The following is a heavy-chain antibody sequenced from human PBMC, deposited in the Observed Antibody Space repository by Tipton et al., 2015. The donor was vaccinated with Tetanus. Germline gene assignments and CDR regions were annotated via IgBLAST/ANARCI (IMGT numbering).Heavy chain of an antibody. CDR2: IIPILGIA. CDR3: ASTIAAAGYYFDY. D-gene: IGHD6-13*01. V-gene: IGHV1-69*09. J-gene: IGHJ4*02. CDR1: GGTFSSYA. Sequence: QVQLVQSGAEVKKPGSSVKVSCKASGGTFSSYAISWVRQAPGQGLEWMGRIIPILGIANYAQKFQGRVTITADKSTSTAYMELSSLRSEDTAVYYCASTIAAAGYYFDYWGQGTLVTVSS.